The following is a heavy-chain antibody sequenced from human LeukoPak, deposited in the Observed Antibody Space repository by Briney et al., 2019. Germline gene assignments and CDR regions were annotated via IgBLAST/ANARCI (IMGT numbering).Heavy chain of an antibody. J-gene: IGHJ4*02. Sequence: SETLSLTCTVYGGSFSGYYWSWIRQPPGKGLEWIGDLNHSGSTNYNPSLKSRVTISLDTSKKHFSLKLSSVTAADTAVYYCASSTSGRGDFDYWGQGTLVTVSS. V-gene: IGHV4-34*01. D-gene: IGHD2-2*01. CDR3: ASSTSGRGDFDY. CDR1: GGSFSGYY. CDR2: LNHSGST.